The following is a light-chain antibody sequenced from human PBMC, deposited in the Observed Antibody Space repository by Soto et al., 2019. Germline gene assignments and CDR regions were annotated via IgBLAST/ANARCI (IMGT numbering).Light chain of an antibody. J-gene: IGLJ2*01. CDR1: SSNIGAGYD. CDR3: QSYDSSLSGSV. CDR2: GNV. Sequence: QAVVTQPPSVSGAPGQRVTISCTGSSSNIGAGYDVHWYQQVPGTAPKLLIHGNVNRPSGVPDRFSGSKSGTSASLAITGLQAEDEADYYCQSYDSSLSGSVFGGGTKLTVL. V-gene: IGLV1-40*01.